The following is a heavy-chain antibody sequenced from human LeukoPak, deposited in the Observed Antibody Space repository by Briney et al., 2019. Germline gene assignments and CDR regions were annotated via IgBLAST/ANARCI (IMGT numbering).Heavy chain of an antibody. CDR2: IYYSGST. J-gene: IGHJ3*02. Sequence: SETLSLTCTVSGGSISSSSYYWGWIRQPPGKGLEWIGSIYYSGSTYYNPSLKSRVTISVDTSKNQFSLKLSSVTAADTAVYYCARARVVVPAATAFDIWGQGTMVTVSS. D-gene: IGHD2-2*01. CDR3: ARARVVVPAATAFDI. V-gene: IGHV4-39*07. CDR1: GGSISSSSYY.